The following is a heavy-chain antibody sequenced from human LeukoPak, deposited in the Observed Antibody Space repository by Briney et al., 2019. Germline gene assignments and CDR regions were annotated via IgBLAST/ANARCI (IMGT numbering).Heavy chain of an antibody. V-gene: IGHV3-23*01. CDR1: GFTFSSYA. CDR2: ISGSGGST. D-gene: IGHD4-23*01. CDR3: ARERRQVVTSRDAFDI. Sequence: GGSLRLSCAASGFTFSSYAMSWVRQAPGKGLEWVSAISGSGGSTYYADSVKGRFTISRDNAKNSLYLQMNSLRAEDTAVYYCARERRQVVTSRDAFDIWGQGTMVTVSS. J-gene: IGHJ3*02.